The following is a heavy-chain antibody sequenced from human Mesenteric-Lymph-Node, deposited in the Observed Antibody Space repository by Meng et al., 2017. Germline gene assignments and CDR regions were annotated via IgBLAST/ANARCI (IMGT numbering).Heavy chain of an antibody. J-gene: IGHJ4*02. D-gene: IGHD4-11*01. CDR2: ISYDGSNK. CDR3: ARDWARSITVTVAGF. V-gene: IGHV3-30*01. Sequence: GESLKISCAASGFTFSSYAMHWVRQAPGKGLEWVAVISYDGSNKYYADSVKGRFTISRDNSKNTLYLQMNSLRAEDTAVYYCARDWARSITVTVAGFWGQGTLVTVSS. CDR1: GFTFSSYA.